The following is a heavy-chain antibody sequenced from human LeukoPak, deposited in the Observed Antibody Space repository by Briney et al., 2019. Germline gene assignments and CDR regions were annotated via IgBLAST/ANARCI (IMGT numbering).Heavy chain of an antibody. J-gene: IGHJ4*02. CDR2: INGGDYST. Sequence: GGSLRLSCAASGFTFSTSAVSWVRQAPGKGLQWLSSINGGDYSTYYADSVKGRFTISRDNSKNTLYLQMNSLRAEDTAIYYCAKDGGGTDFDYWGQGTLVTVSS. CDR1: GFTFSTSA. V-gene: IGHV3-23*01. CDR3: AKDGGGTDFDY. D-gene: IGHD1-26*01.